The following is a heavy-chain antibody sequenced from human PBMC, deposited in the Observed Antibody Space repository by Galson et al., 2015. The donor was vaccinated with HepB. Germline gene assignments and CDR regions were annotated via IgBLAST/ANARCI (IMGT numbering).Heavy chain of an antibody. CDR1: GFTFSSYA. CDR3: ARDPGDIVVVVAVHFDY. J-gene: IGHJ4*02. D-gene: IGHD2-15*01. CDR2: ISYDGSNK. V-gene: IGHV3-30-3*01. Sequence: SLRLSCAASGFTFSSYAMHWVRQAPGKGLEWVAVISYDGSNKYYVDSVKGRFTISRDNSKNTLYLQMNSLRAEDTAVYYCARDPGDIVVVVAVHFDYWGQGTLVTVSS.